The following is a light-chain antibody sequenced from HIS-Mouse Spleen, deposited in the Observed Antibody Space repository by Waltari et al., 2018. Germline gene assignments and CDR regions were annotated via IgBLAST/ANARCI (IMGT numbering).Light chain of an antibody. CDR1: SSNIGSNS. CDR3: AAWDDSLSGPV. Sequence: QSVLTQPPSASGTPGQRYTISCSGSSSNIGSNSVHWYQQLPGTAPKLLIYRNNQRPSGVPDRFSGSKSGTSASLAISGLRSEDEADYYCAAWDDSLSGPVFGGGTKLTVL. J-gene: IGLJ3*02. V-gene: IGLV1-47*01. CDR2: RNN.